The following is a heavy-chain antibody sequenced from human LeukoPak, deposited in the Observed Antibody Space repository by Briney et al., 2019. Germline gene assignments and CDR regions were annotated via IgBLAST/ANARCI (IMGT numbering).Heavy chain of an antibody. CDR3: ARADGGYSYGYYYYMDV. CDR1: GGSISSYY. CDR2: IYYSGST. Sequence: SETLSLTCTVSGGSISSYYWSWIRQPPGKGLEWIGYIYYSGSTNYNPSLKSRVTISVDTSKNQFSLKLSSVTAADTAVYYCARADGGYSYGYYYYMDVWGKGTTVTVSS. D-gene: IGHD5-18*01. V-gene: IGHV4-59*01. J-gene: IGHJ6*03.